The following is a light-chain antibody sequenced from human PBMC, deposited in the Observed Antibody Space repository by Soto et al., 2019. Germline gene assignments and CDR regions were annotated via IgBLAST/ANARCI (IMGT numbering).Light chain of an antibody. Sequence: QSALTQPASVSGSPGQSITISCTGTSSDVGSYNLVSWYQQHPGKAPKLMIYEGSKRPSGVSNRFSGSKSGNTASLTISGLQAEDEADYYCCSYAGSSTPGFGGGTKLTFL. J-gene: IGLJ2*01. CDR3: CSYAGSSTPG. CDR1: SSDVGSYNL. V-gene: IGLV2-23*01. CDR2: EGS.